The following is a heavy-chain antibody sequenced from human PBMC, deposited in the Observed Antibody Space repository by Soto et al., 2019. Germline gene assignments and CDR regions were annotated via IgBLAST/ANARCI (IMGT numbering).Heavy chain of an antibody. CDR3: ARQPRGWVGYGMDV. Sequence: QVQLVQSGAEVKKPGASVKVSCKASGYTFTSYGISWVRQAPGQGLEWMGWISAYNGNTNYAQKHQGRVPXXTXTXXSTADMELRSLRSDDTAVYYCARQPRGWVGYGMDVWGQGTTVTVSS. CDR2: ISAYNGNT. CDR1: GYTFTSYG. D-gene: IGHD1-26*01. J-gene: IGHJ6*02. V-gene: IGHV1-18*01.